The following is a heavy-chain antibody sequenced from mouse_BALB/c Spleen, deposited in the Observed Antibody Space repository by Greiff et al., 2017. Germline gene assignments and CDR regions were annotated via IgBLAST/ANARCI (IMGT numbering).Heavy chain of an antibody. CDR2: ISDGGSYT. Sequence: EGKLMESGGGLVKPGGSLKLSCAASGFTFSDYYMYWVRQTPEKRLEWVATISDGGSYTYYPDSVKGRFTISRDNAKNNLYLQMSSLKSEDTAMYYCARDPAYWGQGTTLTVSS. CDR1: GFTFSDYY. J-gene: IGHJ2*01. CDR3: ARDPAY. V-gene: IGHV5-4*02.